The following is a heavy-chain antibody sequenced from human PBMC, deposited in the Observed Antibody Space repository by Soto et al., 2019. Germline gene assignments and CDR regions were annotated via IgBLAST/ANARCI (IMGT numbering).Heavy chain of an antibody. CDR2: ISGSGGST. V-gene: IGHV3-23*01. J-gene: IGHJ3*02. CDR3: AKDLGGPNYDFWSGYAFDI. Sequence: GGSLRLSCAASGFTFSSYAMSWVRQAPGKGLEWVSAISGSGGSTYYADSVKGRFTISRDNSKNTLYLQMNSLRAEDTAVYYCAKDLGGPNYDFWSGYAFDIWGQGTTVTVSS. D-gene: IGHD3-3*01. CDR1: GFTFSSYA.